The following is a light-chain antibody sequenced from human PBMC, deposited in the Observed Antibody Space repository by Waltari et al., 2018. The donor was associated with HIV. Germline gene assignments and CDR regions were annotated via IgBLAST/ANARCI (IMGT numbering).Light chain of an antibody. CDR2: EVT. CDR3: SSYTSTTTLD. CDR1: SSDVGGSTY. J-gene: IGLJ1*01. V-gene: IGLV2-14*01. Sequence: HSALTQPASVSGSPGQSITISCTATSSDVGGSTYVSWYQQHPGKAPKLMIYEVTNRPSGVSIRFSGSKSGNTASLTISGLQADDEADYYCSSYTSTTTLDFGAGTKVTVL.